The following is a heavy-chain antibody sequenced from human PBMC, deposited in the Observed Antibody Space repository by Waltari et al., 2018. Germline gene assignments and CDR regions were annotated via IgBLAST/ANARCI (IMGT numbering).Heavy chain of an antibody. CDR3: AKDRGITVTPDDY. V-gene: IGHV3-30*02. CDR1: GFTFSSYG. J-gene: IGHJ4*02. Sequence: QVQLVESGGGVVQPGGSLRLSCAASGFTFSSYGMHWVRQAPGKGLEWVAFIRYEGSNKYYADSVKGRFTISRDNSKNTLYLQMNSLRAEDTAVYYCAKDRGITVTPDDYWGQGTLVTVSS. D-gene: IGHD4-17*01. CDR2: IRYEGSNK.